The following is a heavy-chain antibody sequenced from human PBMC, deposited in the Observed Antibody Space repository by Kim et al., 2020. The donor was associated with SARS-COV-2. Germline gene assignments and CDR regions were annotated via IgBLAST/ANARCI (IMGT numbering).Heavy chain of an antibody. Sequence: SETLSLTCAVYGGSFSGYPWSWIRQPPGKGLEWIGEINHSGTLTYNPSLKSRVTISTDSSKNQFSLKLASMTAAATGFYFCAGGRAGVVPSPVLGLVPYYEYCTMDVWGRGTTAIISS. D-gene: IGHD3-3*01. CDR3: AGGRAGVVPSPVLGLVPYYEYCTMDV. J-gene: IGHJ6*02. CDR2: INHSGTL. CDR1: GGSFSGYP. V-gene: IGHV4-34*01.